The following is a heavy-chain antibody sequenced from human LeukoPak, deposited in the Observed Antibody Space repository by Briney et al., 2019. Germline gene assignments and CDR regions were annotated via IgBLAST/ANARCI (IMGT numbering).Heavy chain of an antibody. Sequence: ASVKVSCKASGYSFTSYGISWVRQAPGQGLEWMGWISTYNANTNYALKLQGRVTLTTDTSTSTAYMELKSLRSDDTAVYYCAKEECSIGVCYPSGYWGQGTLVTVSS. CDR2: ISTYNANT. V-gene: IGHV1-18*01. CDR3: AKEECSIGVCYPSGY. CDR1: GYSFTSYG. D-gene: IGHD2-8*01. J-gene: IGHJ4*02.